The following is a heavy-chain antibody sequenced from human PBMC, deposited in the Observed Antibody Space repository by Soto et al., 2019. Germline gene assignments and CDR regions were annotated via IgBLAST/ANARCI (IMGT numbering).Heavy chain of an antibody. V-gene: IGHV1-46*01. Sequence: ASVKVSCKASGYTFTSYYMHCVRQAPGQGLEWMGIINPSGGSTSYAQKFQGRVTMTRDTSTSTVYMELNSLRAEDTAVYYCARESGAGSSTVTLNWFDPWGQGTLVTVSS. CDR3: ARESGAGSSTVTLNWFDP. D-gene: IGHD4-17*01. CDR2: INPSGGST. CDR1: GYTFTSYY. J-gene: IGHJ5*02.